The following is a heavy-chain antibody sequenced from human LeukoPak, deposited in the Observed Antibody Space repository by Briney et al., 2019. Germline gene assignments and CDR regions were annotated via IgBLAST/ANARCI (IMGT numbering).Heavy chain of an antibody. V-gene: IGHV4-59*01. Sequence: SETLSLTCTASGDSISTYYWSWIRQPPGKGLEWIGYIYYRVASDYNPSLKSRVTMSVDMSTRQISLKLSSVTAADTALYYCARAVGGDGSGSLWGPGTLVTVSS. CDR1: GDSISTYY. J-gene: IGHJ4*02. D-gene: IGHD3-10*01. CDR3: ARAVGGDGSGSL. CDR2: IYYRVAS.